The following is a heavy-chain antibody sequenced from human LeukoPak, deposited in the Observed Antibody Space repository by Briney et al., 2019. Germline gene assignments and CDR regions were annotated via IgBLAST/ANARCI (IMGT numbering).Heavy chain of an antibody. V-gene: IGHV3-66*01. CDR1: GFTFSNYA. CDR2: IYSGGST. CDR3: ARDLLGYCSSTSCYSIGY. D-gene: IGHD2-2*02. Sequence: GGSLRLSCAASGFTFSNYAMTWVRQAPGKGLEWVSVIYSGGSTYYADSVKGRFTISRDNSKNTLYLQMNSLRAEDTAVYYCARDLLGYCSSTSCYSIGYWGQGTLVTVSS. J-gene: IGHJ4*02.